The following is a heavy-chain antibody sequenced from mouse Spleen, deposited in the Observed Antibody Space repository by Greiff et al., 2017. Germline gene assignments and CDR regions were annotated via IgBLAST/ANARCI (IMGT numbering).Heavy chain of an antibody. CDR3: ARHYYGSSYWYFDV. J-gene: IGHJ1*01. CDR1: GFTFSDYY. D-gene: IGHD1-1*01. V-gene: IGHV5-16*01. Sequence: DVHLVESEGGLVQPGSSMKLSCTASGFTFSDYYMAWVRQVPEKGLEWVANINYDGSSTYYLDSLKSRFIISRDNAKNILYLQMSSLKSEDTATYYCARHYYGSSYWYFDVWGAGTTVTVSS. CDR2: INYDGSST.